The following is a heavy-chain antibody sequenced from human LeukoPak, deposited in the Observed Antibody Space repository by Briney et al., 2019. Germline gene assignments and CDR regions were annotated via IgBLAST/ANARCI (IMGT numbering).Heavy chain of an antibody. Sequence: SETLSLTCAVYGGSFSGYYWSWIRQPPGKGLEWIGEFNHSGSTNYNPSLKSRVTISVDTSKNQFSLRLSSVTAADTAVYYCATTPKMYSSGWPNWFDPWGQGTLVTVSS. CDR2: FNHSGST. V-gene: IGHV4-34*01. CDR1: GGSFSGYY. J-gene: IGHJ5*02. CDR3: ATTPKMYSSGWPNWFDP. D-gene: IGHD6-19*01.